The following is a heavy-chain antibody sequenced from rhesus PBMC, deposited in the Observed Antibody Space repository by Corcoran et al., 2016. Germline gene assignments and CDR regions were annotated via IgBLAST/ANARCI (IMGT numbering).Heavy chain of an antibody. CDR2: KYYRSKWNN. Sequence: QVQLQESGPGLVKPSQTLSLTCAISGDSVSSNSATWNWFRQSPSKGLAWLGRKYYRSKWNNDYAQSVQNRITIKPDTSKNQFSLQLNSVTPEDMAVYYCARAGSWNGWYFDLWGPGTPITISS. D-gene: IGHD6-25*01. CDR3: ARAGSWNGWYFDL. J-gene: IGHJ2*01. V-gene: IGHV6-1*01. CDR1: GDSVSSNSAT.